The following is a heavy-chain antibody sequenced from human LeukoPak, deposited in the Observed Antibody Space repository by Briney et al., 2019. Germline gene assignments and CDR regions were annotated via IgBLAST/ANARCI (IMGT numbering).Heavy chain of an antibody. CDR1: GYTFTGYY. CDR2: INPNSGGT. J-gene: IGHJ5*02. CDR3: ARAGIVVVRNWFDP. V-gene: IGHV1-2*02. Sequence: GASVKVSCKASGYTFTGYYMHWVRQAPGQGLEWMGWINPNSGGTNYAQKFQGRVTMTRDTSISTAYMELSRLRSDDTAVYYCARAGIVVVRNWFDPWGQGTQVTVSS. D-gene: IGHD2-2*01.